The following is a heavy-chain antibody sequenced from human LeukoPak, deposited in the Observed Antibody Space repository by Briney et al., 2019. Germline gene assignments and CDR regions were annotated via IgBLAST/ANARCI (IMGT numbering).Heavy chain of an antibody. D-gene: IGHD3-10*01. CDR2: INPNSGGT. J-gene: IGHJ4*02. V-gene: IGHV1-2*04. CDR1: GYTFTGYY. Sequence: ASVKVSCKASGYTFTGYYMHWVRQAPGQGLEWMGWINPNSGGTNYAQKFEGWVTMTRDTSISTTYMELSNMKSDDTAAYYCARDAGPYGSGSYPDYWGQGTLVTVSS. CDR3: ARDAGPYGSGSYPDY.